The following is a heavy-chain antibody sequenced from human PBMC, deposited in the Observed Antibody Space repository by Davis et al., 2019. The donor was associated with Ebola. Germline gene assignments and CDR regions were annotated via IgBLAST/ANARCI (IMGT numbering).Heavy chain of an antibody. D-gene: IGHD1-26*01. CDR2: IKQDGSEK. V-gene: IGHV3-7*01. CDR1: GFMFSSYW. J-gene: IGHJ4*02. CDR3: ARERYSGSYYGNLDY. Sequence: PGGSLRLSCAASGFMFSSYWMSWVRQAPGKGLEWVANIKQDGSEKYYVDSVKGRFTISRDNAKNSLYLQMNSLRAEDTAVYYCARERYSGSYYGNLDYWGQGTLVTVSS.